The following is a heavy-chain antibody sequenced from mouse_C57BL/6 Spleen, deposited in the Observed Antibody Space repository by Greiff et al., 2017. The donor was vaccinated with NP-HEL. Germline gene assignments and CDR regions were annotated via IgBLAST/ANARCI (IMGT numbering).Heavy chain of an antibody. D-gene: IGHD2-4*01. Sequence: VQLQESGAELVRPGASVTLSCKASGYTFTDYEMHWVKQTPVHGLEWIGAIDPETGGTAYNQKFKGKAILTADKSSSTAYMELRSLTSEDSAVYYCTRGGRLRRTPFDYWGQGTTLTVSS. CDR2: IDPETGGT. J-gene: IGHJ2*01. CDR1: GYTFTDYE. CDR3: TRGGRLRRTPFDY. V-gene: IGHV1-15*01.